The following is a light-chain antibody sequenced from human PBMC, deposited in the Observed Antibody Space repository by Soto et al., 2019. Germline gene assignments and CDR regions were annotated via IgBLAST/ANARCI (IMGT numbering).Light chain of an antibody. CDR1: QSVSSSY. J-gene: IGKJ2*01. CDR2: GAS. V-gene: IGKV3-20*01. Sequence: EIVLTQSPGTLSLSPGERATLSCRASQSVSSSYLAWYQQKPGQAPRLLIYGASSRATGISARFSGSGSGTEVTLTISRLETEDFAVYYCQQYGSSPWYTFGQGTKLEIK. CDR3: QQYGSSPWYT.